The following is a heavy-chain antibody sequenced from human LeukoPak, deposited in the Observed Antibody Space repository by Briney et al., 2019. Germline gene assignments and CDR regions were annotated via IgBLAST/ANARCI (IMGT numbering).Heavy chain of an antibody. D-gene: IGHD6-13*01. CDR3: ASQIMSSSRQAFDY. V-gene: IGHV4-59*01. CDR2: IYYSGST. Sequence: PSETLSLTCTVSGGSISSYYSSWIRQPPGKGLEWIGYIYYSGSTNYNPSLKSRVTISVDTSKNQFSLKLSSVTAADTAVYYCASQIMSSSRQAFDYWGQGTLVTVSS. CDR1: GGSISSYY. J-gene: IGHJ4*02.